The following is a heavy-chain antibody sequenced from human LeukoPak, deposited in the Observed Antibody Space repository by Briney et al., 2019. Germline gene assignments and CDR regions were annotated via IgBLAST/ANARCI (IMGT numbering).Heavy chain of an antibody. CDR3: ARGADFEGNFDY. CDR1: GVSISSGGYH. Sequence: SETLSLTCTVSGVSISSGGYHWSWIRQHPGKGLEWIGYIYHSGSTYYNPSLKSRVTISVDRSKNQFSLKLSSVTAADTAVYYCARGADFEGNFDYWGQGTLVTVSS. CDR2: IYHSGST. J-gene: IGHJ4*02. V-gene: IGHV4-30-2*01. D-gene: IGHD2/OR15-2a*01.